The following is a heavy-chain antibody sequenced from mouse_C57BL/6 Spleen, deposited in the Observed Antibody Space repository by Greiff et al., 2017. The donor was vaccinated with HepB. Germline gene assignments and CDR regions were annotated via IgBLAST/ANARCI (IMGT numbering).Heavy chain of an antibody. CDR2: IYPGDGDT. V-gene: IGHV1-82*01. CDR1: GYAFSSSW. CDR3: ARSWLLPSYWYFDV. Sequence: QVQLQQPGPELVKPGASVKISCKASGYAFSSSWMNWVKQRPGKGLEWIGRIYPGDGDTNYNGKFKGKATLTADKSSSTAYMQLSSLTSEDSAVYCCARSWLLPSYWYFDVWGTGTTVTVSS. J-gene: IGHJ1*03. D-gene: IGHD2-3*01.